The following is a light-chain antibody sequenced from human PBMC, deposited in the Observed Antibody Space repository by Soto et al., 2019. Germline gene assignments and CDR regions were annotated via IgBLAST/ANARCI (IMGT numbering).Light chain of an antibody. CDR1: QNILYTNNKNY. V-gene: IGKV4-1*01. J-gene: IGKJ4*01. Sequence: DIVMTQSPDSLAVSLGERATINCKSSQNILYTNNKNYLVWYQQKPGQPPKLLISWASTRESGVPDRFSGSGSGTHFTLTISSLQADDVAVYYCQQCYSAPLTFGGGTKVEI. CDR2: WAS. CDR3: QQCYSAPLT.